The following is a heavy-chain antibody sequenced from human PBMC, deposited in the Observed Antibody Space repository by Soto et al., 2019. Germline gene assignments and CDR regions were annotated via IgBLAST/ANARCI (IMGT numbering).Heavy chain of an antibody. CDR2: ISGSGGRT. Sequence: EVQLLESGGGLIQPGGSLRLSCEASGFTFSNYGMTWVRLAPGKGLEWVSTISGSGGRTFYADPVKGRFTISRDNAKNRLYLQMNSLRDEDTAVYYCAKEMIASTLADFFDYWGQGTLVTVSS. V-gene: IGHV3-23*01. D-gene: IGHD2-21*01. CDR1: GFTFSNYG. J-gene: IGHJ4*02. CDR3: AKEMIASTLADFFDY.